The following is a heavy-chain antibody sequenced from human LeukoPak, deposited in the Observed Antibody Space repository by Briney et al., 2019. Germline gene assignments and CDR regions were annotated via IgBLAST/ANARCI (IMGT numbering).Heavy chain of an antibody. V-gene: IGHV4-30-2*01. CDR3: ASWESSGDAFDI. CDR2: IYHSGST. Sequence: SQTLSLTCAVSGGSISSGGYSWSWIRQPPGKGLEWIGYIYHSGSTYYNPSLKSQVTISVDRSKNQFSLKLSSVTAADTAVYYCASWESSGDAFDIWGQGTMVTVSS. J-gene: IGHJ3*02. D-gene: IGHD1-26*01. CDR1: GGSISSGGYS.